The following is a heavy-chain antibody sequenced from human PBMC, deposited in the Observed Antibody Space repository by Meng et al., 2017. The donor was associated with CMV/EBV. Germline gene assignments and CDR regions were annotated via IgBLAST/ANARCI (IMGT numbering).Heavy chain of an antibody. V-gene: IGHV1-2*02. Sequence: ASVKVSCKASGYTFTSYDINWVRQAPGQGLEWMGWINPNSGGTNYAQKFQGRVTMTRDTSISTAYMELSRLRSDDTAVYYCARAYVSQWVYYYYGMDVWGQGTTVTVSS. J-gene: IGHJ6*02. CDR1: GYTFTSYD. CDR3: ARAYVSQWVYYYYGMDV. D-gene: IGHD1-26*01. CDR2: INPNSGGT.